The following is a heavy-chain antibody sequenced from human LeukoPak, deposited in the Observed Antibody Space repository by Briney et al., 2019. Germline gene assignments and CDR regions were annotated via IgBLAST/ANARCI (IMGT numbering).Heavy chain of an antibody. Sequence: GGSLRLSCAASGFTFSSYAMHWVRQAPGKGLEWVAVISYDGSNKYYADSVKGRFTISRDNSKNTLYLQMNSLRAEDTAVYYCAREGHDYVWGSYRYGGNDYWGQGTLVTVSS. CDR3: AREGHDYVWGSYRYGGNDY. V-gene: IGHV3-30-3*01. CDR1: GFTFSSYA. CDR2: ISYDGSNK. J-gene: IGHJ4*02. D-gene: IGHD3-16*02.